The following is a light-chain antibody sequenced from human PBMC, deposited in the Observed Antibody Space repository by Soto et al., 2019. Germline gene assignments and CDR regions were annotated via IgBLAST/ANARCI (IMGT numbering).Light chain of an antibody. J-gene: IGKJ2*01. V-gene: IGKV4-1*01. Sequence: DIVMTQSPDSLAVSLGERATINCKSSQSVLYSSNNKNYLAWYQQKPGQPPKLLIYWASTRESGVPDRFSGSGSGTDFTLTISSLQAEDVAVYYCQQYYNTPYTFGRGTKLELK. CDR3: QQYYNTPYT. CDR1: QSVLYSSNNKNY. CDR2: WAS.